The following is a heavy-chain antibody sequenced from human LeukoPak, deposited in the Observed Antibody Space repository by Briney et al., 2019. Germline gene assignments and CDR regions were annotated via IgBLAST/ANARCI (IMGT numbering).Heavy chain of an antibody. CDR3: ARSSGWAREDDAFDI. Sequence: PSETLSLTCTVSGGSISSSSYYWGWIRQPPGKGLEWIGSIYYSGSTYYNPSLKSRVTISVDTSKNQFSLKLSSVTAADTAVYYCARSSGWAREDDAFDIWGQGTMVTVSS. V-gene: IGHV4-39*07. CDR2: IYYSGST. J-gene: IGHJ3*02. D-gene: IGHD6-19*01. CDR1: GGSISSSSYY.